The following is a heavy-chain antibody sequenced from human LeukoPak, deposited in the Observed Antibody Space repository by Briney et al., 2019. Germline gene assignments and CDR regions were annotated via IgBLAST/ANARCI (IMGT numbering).Heavy chain of an antibody. CDR1: GGSISSSSHS. J-gene: IGHJ4*02. Sequence: SSETLSLTCTVSGGSISSSSHSWGWIRQPPGKGLEWIGSIYYSGTTYYNPSLKSRVTISVDTSKIQFSLKLSSVAATDTAVYFCARLRFDFWSGYTHPYFDYWGQGTLVTVSS. D-gene: IGHD3-3*01. CDR2: IYYSGTT. CDR3: ARLRFDFWSGYTHPYFDY. V-gene: IGHV4-39*01.